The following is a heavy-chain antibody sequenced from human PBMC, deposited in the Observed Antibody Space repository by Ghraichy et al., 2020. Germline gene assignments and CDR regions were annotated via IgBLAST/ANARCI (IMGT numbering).Heavy chain of an antibody. CDR3: VRGSYYDTSGPKYYFDS. CDR2: IRNSGATI. J-gene: IGHJ4*02. Sequence: GGSLRLSCAASGFIFSDSYMSWIRQAPGKGLEWIAYIRNSGATIYYRDSVKGRFTISRDNTKDLLYLHMTSLRADDTAVYYCVRGSYYDTSGPKYYFDSWGQGTLVTVAA. V-gene: IGHV3-11*01. CDR1: GFIFSDSY. D-gene: IGHD3-22*01.